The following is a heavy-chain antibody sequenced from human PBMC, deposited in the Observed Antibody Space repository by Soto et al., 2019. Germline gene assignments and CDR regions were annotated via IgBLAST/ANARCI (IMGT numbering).Heavy chain of an antibody. D-gene: IGHD2-15*01. Sequence: QVQLQESGPGLVKPSETLSLTCTVSGGSISSYYWSWIRQPPGKGLECIGYIYYSGSTNYNPSLKSRVTISVDTSKNQFSLKLSSVTAADTAVYYCAKNPCGGSGGNCYSGGYYYYYNGMDVWGQGTTVTVSS. J-gene: IGHJ6*02. CDR2: IYYSGST. CDR3: AKNPCGGSGGNCYSGGYYYYYNGMDV. V-gene: IGHV4-59*01. CDR1: GGSISSYY.